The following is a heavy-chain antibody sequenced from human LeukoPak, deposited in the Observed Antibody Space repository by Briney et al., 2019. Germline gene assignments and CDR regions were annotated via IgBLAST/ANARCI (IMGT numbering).Heavy chain of an antibody. J-gene: IGHJ3*02. V-gene: IGHV1-2*02. Sequence: GASVKVPCKASGYTFTVYYLHWVRQAPGQGLEWMGWINPNSGGTHYARKFQGRVTMTRDTSISTAYMELSRLKSDDTAVYFCARSRDSRGYPDAFDIWGQGTMVTVSS. CDR1: GYTFTVYY. D-gene: IGHD3-22*01. CDR2: INPNSGGT. CDR3: ARSRDSRGYPDAFDI.